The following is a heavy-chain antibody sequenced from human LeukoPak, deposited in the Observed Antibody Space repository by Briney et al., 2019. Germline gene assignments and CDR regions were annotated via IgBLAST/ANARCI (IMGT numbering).Heavy chain of an antibody. CDR3: ARAGKRDIVVVPAAHDY. Sequence: PGGFLRLSCTASGFTFGDYAMSWVRQAPGKGLEWVGFIRSKGYGGTPGYAASVRGRFTVSRDDSKGIAYLQMSSLKTEDTAVYYCARAGKRDIVVVPAAHDYWGQGTLVTVSS. CDR2: IRSKGYGGTP. V-gene: IGHV3-49*04. CDR1: GFTFGDYA. D-gene: IGHD2-2*01. J-gene: IGHJ4*02.